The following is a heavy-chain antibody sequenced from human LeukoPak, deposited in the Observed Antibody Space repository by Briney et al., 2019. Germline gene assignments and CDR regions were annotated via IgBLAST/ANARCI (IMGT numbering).Heavy chain of an antibody. Sequence: SVKLSCKASGCTFSSYAISWLRQAPGQGLEWMGGIIPIFGTANYAQKFQGRVTITADESTSTDYMELSSLRSEDTAVYYCARVIATFQAYYFDYWGQGTLVTVSS. CDR1: GCTFSSYA. CDR3: ARVIATFQAYYFDY. J-gene: IGHJ4*02. V-gene: IGHV1-69*13. CDR2: IIPIFGTA. D-gene: IGHD3-16*01.